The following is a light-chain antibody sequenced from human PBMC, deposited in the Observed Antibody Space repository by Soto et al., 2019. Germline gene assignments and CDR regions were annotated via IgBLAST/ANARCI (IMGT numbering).Light chain of an antibody. Sequence: ETVMTQSPATLSVSPVERATLSCRASQSARISLGWYQQKPGQAPRLLIYDVSTRATGVPARFSGSGSGTEFTLTISSPQSEDFAVYYCQQYNNWPPTFGQGTRLEIK. CDR2: DVS. CDR1: QSARIS. CDR3: QQYNNWPPT. V-gene: IGKV3-15*01. J-gene: IGKJ5*01.